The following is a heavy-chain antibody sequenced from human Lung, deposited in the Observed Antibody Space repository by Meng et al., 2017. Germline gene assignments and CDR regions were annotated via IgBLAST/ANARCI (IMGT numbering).Heavy chain of an antibody. Sequence: VHLPKRGAGLLTPSETLSLTCVVSGGSFSDYYWSWIRQPPGKGLEWIGEINHSGSTNYNPSLESRATISVDTSQNNLSLKLSSVTAADSAVYYCARGPTTMAHDFDYWGQGTLVTVSS. J-gene: IGHJ4*02. CDR3: ARGPTTMAHDFDY. V-gene: IGHV4-34*01. CDR1: GGSFSDYY. CDR2: INHSGST. D-gene: IGHD4-11*01.